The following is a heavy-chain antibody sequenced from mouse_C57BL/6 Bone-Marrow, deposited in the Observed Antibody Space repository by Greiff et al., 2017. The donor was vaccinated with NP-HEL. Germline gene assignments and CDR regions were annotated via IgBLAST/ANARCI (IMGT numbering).Heavy chain of an antibody. V-gene: IGHV5-9*01. Sequence: EVKLMESGGGLVKPGGSLKLSCAASGFTFSSYAMSWVRQTPEKRLEWVATISGGGGNTYYPDSVKGRFTISRDNAKNTLYLQMSSLRSEDTALYYCARHHRWLLLDYWGQGTTLTVSS. D-gene: IGHD2-3*01. CDR2: ISGGGGNT. CDR3: ARHHRWLLLDY. J-gene: IGHJ2*01. CDR1: GFTFSSYA.